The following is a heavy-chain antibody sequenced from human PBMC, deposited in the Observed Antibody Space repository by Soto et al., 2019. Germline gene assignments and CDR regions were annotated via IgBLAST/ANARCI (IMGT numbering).Heavy chain of an antibody. CDR2: IFGDGNT. Sequence: HPGGSLRLSCVASEFNVANGHMNWVRQAPGRGLEWVSVIFGDGNTRSGDSVKGRFTISRDTSKNTVYLQMNSLRAEDTAVYYCAGDWNGDKYFDYWGQGTLVTVSS. CDR1: EFNVANGH. V-gene: IGHV3-53*01. CDR3: AGDWNGDKYFDY. D-gene: IGHD4-17*01. J-gene: IGHJ4*02.